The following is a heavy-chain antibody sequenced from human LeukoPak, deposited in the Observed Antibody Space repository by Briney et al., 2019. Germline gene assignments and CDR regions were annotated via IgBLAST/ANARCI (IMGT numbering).Heavy chain of an antibody. V-gene: IGHV3-7*01. Sequence: GGSLRLSCAASGFTISRYWMTWVRQAPGKGLEWVANIKEDGSENSYVESVKGRFTISRDNAKNSLYLQLNSLRAEDTAVYFCARRRYSDYWGQGTLVTVSS. CDR3: ARRRYSDY. J-gene: IGHJ4*02. CDR1: GFTISRYW. CDR2: IKEDGSEN.